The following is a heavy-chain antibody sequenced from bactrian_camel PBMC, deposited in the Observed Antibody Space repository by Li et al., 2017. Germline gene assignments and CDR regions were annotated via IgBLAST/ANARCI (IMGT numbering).Heavy chain of an antibody. CDR2: IWANGRT. Sequence: VQLVESGGGLVQPGGSLRLSCGASGFTFSRAGMSWVRQAPGKEREFVSSIWANGRTDYADYVKGRFTISRDNAKNTVYLQMNNLKPEDTAMYYCATSGFAKAGPPVENDYANWGQGTQVTVS. D-gene: IGHD4*01. CDR3: ATSGFAKAGPPVENDYAN. CDR1: GFTFSRAG. J-gene: IGHJ4*01. V-gene: IGHV3S10*01.